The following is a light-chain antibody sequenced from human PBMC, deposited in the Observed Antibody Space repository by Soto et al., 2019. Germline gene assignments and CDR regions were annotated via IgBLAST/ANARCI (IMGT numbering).Light chain of an antibody. J-gene: IGKJ4*01. CDR2: DAS. V-gene: IGKV3D-20*02. CDR1: QTVRNNY. CDR3: QQRTNWPLT. Sequence: VFTQSPGTLSLSPGERATLSCRASQTVRNNYLAWYQQKPGQAPRLLIYDASSRATGIPDRFSGGGSGTDFTLTISSLEPEDFAVYYCQQRTNWPLTFGGGTKVDIK.